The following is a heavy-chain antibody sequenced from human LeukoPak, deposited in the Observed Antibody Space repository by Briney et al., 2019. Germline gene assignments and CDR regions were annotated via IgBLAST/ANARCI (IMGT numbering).Heavy chain of an antibody. CDR3: ARQYDSSGYYWLFDY. V-gene: IGHV4-59*08. CDR1: AGSIGNNY. J-gene: IGHJ4*02. CDR2: IYYSGIT. Sequence: SETLSLTCTVSAGSIGNNYWVWIRQPPGKGLEWIGYIYYSGITNYNPSLKSRVTISVDTSKNQFSLKLSSVTAADTAVYYCARQYDSSGYYWLFDYWGQGTLVTVSS. D-gene: IGHD3-22*01.